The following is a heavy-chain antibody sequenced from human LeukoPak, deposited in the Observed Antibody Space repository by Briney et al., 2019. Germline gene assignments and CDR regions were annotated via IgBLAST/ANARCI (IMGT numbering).Heavy chain of an antibody. D-gene: IGHD3-3*01. J-gene: IGHJ4*02. V-gene: IGHV1-69*05. Sequence: SVKVSCKASGGTFSSYAISWVRQAPGQGLEWMGGIIPIFGTANYAQKFQGRVTITTDESTSTAYMELSSLRSEDTAVYYCARGKDFWSGKGLDYWGQGTLVTVPS. CDR1: GGTFSSYA. CDR3: ARGKDFWSGKGLDY. CDR2: IIPIFGTA.